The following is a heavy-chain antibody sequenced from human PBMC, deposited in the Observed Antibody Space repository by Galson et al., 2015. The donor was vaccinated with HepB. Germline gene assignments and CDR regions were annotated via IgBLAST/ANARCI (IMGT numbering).Heavy chain of an antibody. CDR2: ISYDGSNK. CDR1: GFTFSSYA. CDR3: ARGLLLAAAGITDAFDI. Sequence: SLRLSCAASGFTFSSYAMHWVRQAPGKGLEWVAVISYDGSNKYYADSVKGRFTISRGNSKNTLYLQMNSLRAEDTAVYYCARGLLLAAAGITDAFDIWGQGTMVTVSS. V-gene: IGHV3-30*04. D-gene: IGHD6-13*01. J-gene: IGHJ3*02.